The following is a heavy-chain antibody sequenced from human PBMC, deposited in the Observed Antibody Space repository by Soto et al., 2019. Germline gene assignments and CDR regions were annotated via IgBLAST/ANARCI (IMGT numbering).Heavy chain of an antibody. J-gene: IGHJ4*01. Sequence: GGSLRLSCAASGFPFSNAWINWVRQAPGKGLEWVGRIKRKTDGGTTDFAASVKGRFAISRDDSISMAFMRMNSLKTEDTAVYYCTTDSYITVTPVRLDYWGQGTLVTVSS. CDR3: TTDSYITVTPVRLDY. D-gene: IGHD3-22*01. CDR2: IKRKTDGGTT. V-gene: IGHV3-15*07. CDR1: GFPFSNAW.